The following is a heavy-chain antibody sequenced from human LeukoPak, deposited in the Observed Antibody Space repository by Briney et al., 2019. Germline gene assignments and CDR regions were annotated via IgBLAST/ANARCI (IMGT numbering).Heavy chain of an antibody. J-gene: IGHJ5*01. Sequence: SETPSLTPRVLTPFPSRTNYYRGRIRQPPKKGLEWVGSVSSGGSSSYSPSLKSRVSVSGDTSRNQFSLRLTSVTAADTAVCYCPRSDHSHYVNWFDSWGQGILVIVSS. D-gene: IGHD3-10*02. CDR2: VSSGGSS. CDR1: TPFPSRTNYY. V-gene: IGHV4-39*01. CDR3: PRSDHSHYVNWFDS.